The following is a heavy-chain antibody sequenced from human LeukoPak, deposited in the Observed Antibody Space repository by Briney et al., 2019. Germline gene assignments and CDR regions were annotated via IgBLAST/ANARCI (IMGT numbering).Heavy chain of an antibody. Sequence: SGGSLRLSCSASGFSFSIYSMHWVRQAPGKGLEYVSAISSNGRNTYYADSVKGRFTVSRDNSKNTLYLQMSSLRAEDTAVYYCVRVAYSSSWSPPFDYWGQGTLVTVSS. CDR3: VRVAYSSSWSPPFDY. CDR2: ISSNGRNT. V-gene: IGHV3-64D*06. CDR1: GFSFSIYS. D-gene: IGHD6-13*01. J-gene: IGHJ4*02.